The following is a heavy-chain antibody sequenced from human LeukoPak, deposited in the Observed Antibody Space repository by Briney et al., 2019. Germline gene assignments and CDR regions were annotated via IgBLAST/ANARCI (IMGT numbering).Heavy chain of an antibody. Sequence: PGGSLRLSCAASGVTFSSYAMSWVRQAPGKGLEWVSAISGSTYYYADSVKGRFTISRDNSKNTLYLQMNSLRAEDTAVYYCASRLDYWGQGTLVTVSS. V-gene: IGHV3-23*01. J-gene: IGHJ4*02. CDR3: ASRLDY. CDR2: ISGSTY. CDR1: GVTFSSYA.